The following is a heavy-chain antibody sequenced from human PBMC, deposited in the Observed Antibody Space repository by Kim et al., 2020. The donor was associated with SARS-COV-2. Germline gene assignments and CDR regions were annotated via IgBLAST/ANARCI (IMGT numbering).Heavy chain of an antibody. CDR3: SRVVNGDYGYYYYGMDV. V-gene: IGHV7-4-1*02. CDR2: INTNTGNP. Sequence: ASVKVSCKASGYTFTSYAMNWVRQAPGQGLEWMGWINTNTGNPTYAQGFTGRFVFSLDTSVSTAYLQISILKAEDTAVYYCSRVVNGDYGYYYYGMDVWGQGTTVTVSS. D-gene: IGHD4-17*01. CDR1: GYTFTSYA. J-gene: IGHJ6*02.